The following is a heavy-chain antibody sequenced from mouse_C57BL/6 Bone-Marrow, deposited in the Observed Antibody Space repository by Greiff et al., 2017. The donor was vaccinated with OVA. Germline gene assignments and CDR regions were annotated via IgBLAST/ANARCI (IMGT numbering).Heavy chain of an antibody. D-gene: IGHD4-1*02. CDR3: AKTQLAGTWFAY. CDR1: GFSLTSYG. Sequence: VKLVESGPGLVQPSQSLSITCTVSGFSLTSYGVHWVRQPPGKGLEWLGVIWSGGSTDYNAAFISRLSISKDNSKSQVFFKMNSLQADDTAIYYCAKTQLAGTWFAYWGQGTLVTVSA. CDR2: IWSGGST. J-gene: IGHJ3*01. V-gene: IGHV2-4*01.